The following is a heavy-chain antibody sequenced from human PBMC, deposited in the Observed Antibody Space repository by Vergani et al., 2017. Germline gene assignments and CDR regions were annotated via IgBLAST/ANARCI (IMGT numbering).Heavy chain of an antibody. J-gene: IGHJ2*01. CDR2: ISSSSSTI. CDR3: ARGCSSTSCYRVDWYFDL. V-gene: IGHV3-21*01. D-gene: IGHD2-2*02. Sequence: EVQLVESGGGLVKPRGSLRLSCAASGFTFSSYNMNWVRQAPGKGLEWVSSISSSSSTIYYADSVKGRFTISRDNAKNSLYLQMNSLRAEDTAVYYCARGCSSTSCYRVDWYFDLWGRGTLVTVSS. CDR1: GFTFSSYN.